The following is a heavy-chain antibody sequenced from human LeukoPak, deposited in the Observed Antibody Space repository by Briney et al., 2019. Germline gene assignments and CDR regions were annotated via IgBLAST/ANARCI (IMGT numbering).Heavy chain of an antibody. J-gene: IGHJ4*02. Sequence: ASVKVSCKASGYTXTSYPISWVRQAPGQGLDWMGWTTTYNGNTHYAQKLQGRVTMTTETSTSTAYMDLRGLRPDDTAVYYCARGYDYGDYVGDFDYWGQGTLVTVSS. CDR3: ARGYDYGDYVGDFDY. CDR2: TTTYNGNT. V-gene: IGHV1-18*01. CDR1: GYTXTSYP. D-gene: IGHD4-17*01.